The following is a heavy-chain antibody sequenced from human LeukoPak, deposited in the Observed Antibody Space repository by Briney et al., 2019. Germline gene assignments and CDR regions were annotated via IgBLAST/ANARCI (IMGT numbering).Heavy chain of an antibody. CDR1: GGSISSGGYY. CDR2: IYYSGST. J-gene: IGHJ5*02. D-gene: IGHD3-16*02. V-gene: IGHV4-31*03. CDR3: ARGNYDYVWGSYRFDNWFDP. Sequence: SETLSLNCTVSGGSISSGGYYWSWIRQHPGKGLEWIGYIYYSGSTYYNPSLKSRVTISVDTSKNQFSLKLSSVTAADTAVYYCARGNYDYVWGSYRFDNWFDPWGQGTLVTVSS.